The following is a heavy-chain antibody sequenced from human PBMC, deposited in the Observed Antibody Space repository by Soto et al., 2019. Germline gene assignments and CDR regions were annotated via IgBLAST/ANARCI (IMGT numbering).Heavy chain of an antibody. V-gene: IGHV5-51*01. D-gene: IGHD6-6*01. J-gene: IGHJ5*02. Sequence: PGESLKISCKASGYIFSNYWIGWVRQMPGKGLEWMGIIYPGDSDTRYSPSFQGQVTISVDKSISTAYLQWSSLKASDTAMYYCARHGSIGARLTWFYPWGQGTLVTVSS. CDR3: ARHGSIGARLTWFYP. CDR2: IYPGDSDT. CDR1: GYIFSNYW.